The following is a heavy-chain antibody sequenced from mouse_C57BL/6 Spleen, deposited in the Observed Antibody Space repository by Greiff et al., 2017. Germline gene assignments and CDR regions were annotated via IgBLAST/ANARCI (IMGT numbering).Heavy chain of an antibody. D-gene: IGHD1-1*01. CDR2: IYPGSGST. J-gene: IGHJ4*01. CDR3: ARSDYYGSSYRFRAMDD. V-gene: IGHV1-55*01. Sequence: VQLQQPGAELVKPGASVKMSCKASGYTFTSYWITWVKQRPGQGLEWIGDIYPGSGSTNYNEKFKSKATLTVDTSSSTANMQLSSLTTEDSAVYYCARSDYYGSSYRFRAMDDGGQGTSVTVSS. CDR1: GYTFTSYW.